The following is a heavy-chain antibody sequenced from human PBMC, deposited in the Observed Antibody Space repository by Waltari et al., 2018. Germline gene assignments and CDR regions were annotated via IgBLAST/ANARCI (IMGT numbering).Heavy chain of an antibody. D-gene: IGHD2-2*01. Sequence: QVQLVQSGAEVKKPGASVKVSCKASGYTFTGYYMPWVRKAPGQGLEWMGRINPNSGGTNYAQKFQGRVTMTRDTSISTAYMELSRLRSDDTAVYYCARDPIVVVPAARGAGDYWGQGTLVTVSS. CDR3: ARDPIVVVPAARGAGDY. J-gene: IGHJ4*02. V-gene: IGHV1-2*06. CDR1: GYTFTGYY. CDR2: INPNSGGT.